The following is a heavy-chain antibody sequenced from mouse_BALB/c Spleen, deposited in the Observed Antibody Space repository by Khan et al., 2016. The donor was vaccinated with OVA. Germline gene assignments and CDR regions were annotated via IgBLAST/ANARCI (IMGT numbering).Heavy chain of an antibody. V-gene: IGHV1S41*01. CDR3: ARAMGGKVPLDY. CDR2: IAPGNGSS. Sequence: DLVKPGASVKLSCKASDYTFTSYWITWIKQRPGQGLEWIGRIAPGNGSSYYNEMFKGKATLTVDTSSNTAYIQLSSLSSEDSGVYFCARAMGGKVPLDYWGQGTTLTVSS. CDR1: DYTFTSYW. D-gene: IGHD1-1*02. J-gene: IGHJ2*01.